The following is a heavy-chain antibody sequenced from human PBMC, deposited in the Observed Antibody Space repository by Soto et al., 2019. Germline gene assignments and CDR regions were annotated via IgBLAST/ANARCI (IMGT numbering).Heavy chain of an antibody. D-gene: IGHD2-2*01. CDR3: ARGHHLSFRYCSSTSCSSLSYSSSWYPH. J-gene: IGHJ4*02. CDR2: INHRGST. CDR1: GGSFGGYY. V-gene: IGHV4-34*01. Sequence: PSDTLSHTFAVHGGSFGGYYWSWIRQPPPRGMEWIGEINHRGSTNYNPSIKRRVTKSVDTSKNQFSLNLSSVTAADTAVYYCARGHHLSFRYCSSTSCSSLSYSSSWYPHWGQGTLVTVSS.